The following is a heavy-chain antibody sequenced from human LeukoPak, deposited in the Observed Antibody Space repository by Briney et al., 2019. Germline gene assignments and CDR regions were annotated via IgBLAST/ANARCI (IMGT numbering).Heavy chain of an antibody. CDR1: GFTFSSYG. Sequence: GGSLRLSCAASGFTFSSYGMHWVRQAPGKGLEWVAVISYDGSNKYYADSVKGRFTISRDNSKNTLYLQMSSLRAEDMAVYYCAKSYFDSSGYTFDYWGQGTLVTVSS. J-gene: IGHJ4*02. CDR2: ISYDGSNK. D-gene: IGHD3-22*01. V-gene: IGHV3-30*18. CDR3: AKSYFDSSGYTFDY.